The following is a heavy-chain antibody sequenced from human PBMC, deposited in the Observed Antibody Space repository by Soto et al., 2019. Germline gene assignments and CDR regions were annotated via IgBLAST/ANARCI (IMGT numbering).Heavy chain of an antibody. CDR2: IKQDGSEK. D-gene: IGHD6-19*01. Sequence: GGSLRLSCAASGFTFSSYWMSWVRQAPGKGLEWVANIKQDGSEKYYVDSVKGRFTISRDNAKNSLYLQMNSLRAEDTAVYYCARYSSGWRSYYYYGMDVWGQGTTVTV. CDR3: ARYSSGWRSYYYYGMDV. J-gene: IGHJ6*02. V-gene: IGHV3-7*03. CDR1: GFTFSSYW.